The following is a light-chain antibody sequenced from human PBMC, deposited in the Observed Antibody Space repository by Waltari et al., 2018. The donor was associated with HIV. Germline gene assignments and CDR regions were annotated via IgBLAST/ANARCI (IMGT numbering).Light chain of an antibody. CDR3: AAWDDSLSGPHYV. CDR2: RKN. V-gene: IGLV1-47*01. CDR1: SSNIGSNY. J-gene: IGLJ1*01. Sequence: QSVLTQPPSASGTPGQRVTISCSGSSSNIGSNYVYWYQQLPGTAPKLLIYRKNRRPSGVPDLFSGPRSVTSASLAISGLRSEDEADYYCAAWDDSLSGPHYVFGTGTKVTVL.